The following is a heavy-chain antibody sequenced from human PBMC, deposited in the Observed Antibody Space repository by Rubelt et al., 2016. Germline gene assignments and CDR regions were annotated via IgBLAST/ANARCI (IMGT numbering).Heavy chain of an antibody. J-gene: IGHJ5*02. CDR2: INAGNGNT. Sequence: QVQLVQSGAEVKKPGASVKVSCKASGYTFTSYAMHWVRQAPGQRLEWMGWINAGNGNTKYSQKFQGKVTITRNTSARPAYMELSSRRSEDTAVYYCARDGRAFSLFGRGYNWFDPWGQGTLVTVSS. V-gene: IGHV1-3*01. D-gene: IGHD3-10*01. CDR3: ARDGRAFSLFGRGYNWFDP. CDR1: GYTFTSYA.